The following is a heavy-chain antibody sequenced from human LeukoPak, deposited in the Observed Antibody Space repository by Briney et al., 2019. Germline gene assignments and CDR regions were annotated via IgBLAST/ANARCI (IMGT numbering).Heavy chain of an antibody. CDR3: ERGPGCTGSSCPYYFDY. CDR2: IDPKTGNT. CDR1: GYTFNTYY. D-gene: IGHD2-15*01. V-gene: IGHV1-8*03. J-gene: IGHJ4*02. Sequence: GASVKVSCKPSGYTFNTYYMHWVRRAPGQGLEWVGWIDPKTGNTRYAQKFQGRVTSTSNTSISTAYMELSSLRSEDTAVYYCERGPGCTGSSCPYYFDYWGQGTVVTVSS.